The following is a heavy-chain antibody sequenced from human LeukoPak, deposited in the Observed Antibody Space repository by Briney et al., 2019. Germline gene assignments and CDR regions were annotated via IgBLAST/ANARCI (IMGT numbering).Heavy chain of an antibody. Sequence: SVTVSCKASGGTFSSYAISWVRQAPGQGLEWMGGIIPIFGTANYAQKFQGRVTITADESTSTAYMELSSLRSEDTAVYYCARAISSGYYLVDFWGQGTLVTVSS. CDR1: GGTFSSYA. D-gene: IGHD3-22*01. V-gene: IGHV1-69*13. CDR2: IIPIFGTA. J-gene: IGHJ4*02. CDR3: ARAISSGYYLVDF.